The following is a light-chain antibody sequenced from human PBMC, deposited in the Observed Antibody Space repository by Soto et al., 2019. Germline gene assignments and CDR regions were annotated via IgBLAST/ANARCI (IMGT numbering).Light chain of an antibody. J-gene: IGKJ1*01. Sequence: DIPMTQSPSTLSAAVGDRVTITCRASQSVDTCLAWSQQKPGKAPHLLIYKASSLETGFPSRCSGSGSVTEFTLTISSLHPDDFATYYCQQFYRYPWTFGQGTKVEIK. CDR3: QQFYRYPWT. CDR2: KAS. V-gene: IGKV1-5*03. CDR1: QSVDTC.